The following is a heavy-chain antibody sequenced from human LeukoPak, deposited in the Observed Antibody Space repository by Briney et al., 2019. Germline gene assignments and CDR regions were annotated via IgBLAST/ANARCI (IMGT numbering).Heavy chain of an antibody. CDR2: INPNSGGT. CDR3: ARDAGGSYYYYYMDV. CDR1: GYTFTGYY. D-gene: IGHD1-26*01. J-gene: IGHJ6*03. V-gene: IGHV1-2*02. Sequence: ASVKVSCKASGYTFTGYYMHWVRQAPGQGLEWMGWINPNSGGTNYAQKFQGRVTMTRDTSISTAYMELSSLRSEDMAVYYCARDAGGSYYYYYMDVWGKGTTVTVSS.